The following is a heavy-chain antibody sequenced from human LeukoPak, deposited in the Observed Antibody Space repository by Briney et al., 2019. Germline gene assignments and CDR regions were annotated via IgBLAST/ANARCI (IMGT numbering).Heavy chain of an antibody. V-gene: IGHV3-7*01. Sequence: GGSLRLSCAASGFTFSSYWMSWVRQAPGKGLEWVANIKQDGSEKYYVDSVKGRFAISRDNAKNSLYLQMNSLRAEDTAVYYCARDSAAYYYDSSGSRRGFDPWGQGTLVTVPS. CDR2: IKQDGSEK. D-gene: IGHD3-22*01. J-gene: IGHJ5*02. CDR3: ARDSAAYYYDSSGSRRGFDP. CDR1: GFTFSSYW.